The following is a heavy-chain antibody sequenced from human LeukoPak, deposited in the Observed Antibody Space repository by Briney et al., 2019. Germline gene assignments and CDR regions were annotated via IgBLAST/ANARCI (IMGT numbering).Heavy chain of an antibody. J-gene: IGHJ4*02. CDR3: ARGRRGGY. CDR1: GFTFSDYY. Sequence: GSLRLSCAASGFTFSDYYMSWIRQPPGKGLEWIGEINHSGSTNYNPSLKSRVTISVDTSKNQFSLKLSSVTAADTAVYYCARGRRGGYWGQGTLVTVSS. CDR2: INHSGST. V-gene: IGHV4-34*01. D-gene: IGHD3-10*01.